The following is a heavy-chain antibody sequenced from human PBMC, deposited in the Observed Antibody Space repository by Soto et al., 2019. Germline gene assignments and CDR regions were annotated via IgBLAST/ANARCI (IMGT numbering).Heavy chain of an antibody. D-gene: IGHD6-19*01. CDR2: TYYRSKWYT. J-gene: IGHJ4*02. Sequence: QVQLQQSGPGLVKPSQTLALTCFISGTSVSTYSAGWNWIRQSPSRGIEWLGRTYYRSKWYTDYAPSVESRITISPDTSMNQFTLQLNSVAHEDTDVYYCARGYGSGWAFDSWGKWTLVTVYS. CDR3: ARGYGSGWAFDS. CDR1: GTSVSTYSAG. V-gene: IGHV6-1*01.